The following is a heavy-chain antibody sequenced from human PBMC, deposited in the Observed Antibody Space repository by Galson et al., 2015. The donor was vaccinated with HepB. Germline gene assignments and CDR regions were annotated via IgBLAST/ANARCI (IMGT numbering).Heavy chain of an antibody. CDR2: ISSSSSYI. V-gene: IGHV3-21*01. J-gene: IGHJ3*02. CDR1: GFTFSSYS. CDR3: ARSGWNEYAFET. D-gene: IGHD1-1*01. Sequence: SLRLSCAASGFTFSSYSMNWVRQAPGKGLEWASSISSSSSYIYYADSVKGRFTISRDNAKNSLYLQMNSLRAEDTAVYYCARSGWNEYAFETWDQGTMVTVSS.